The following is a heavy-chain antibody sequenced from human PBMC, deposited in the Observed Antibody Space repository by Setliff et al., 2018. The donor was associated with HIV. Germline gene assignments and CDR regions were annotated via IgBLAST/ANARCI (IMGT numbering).Heavy chain of an antibody. CDR2: ISSSATK. D-gene: IGHD2-2*01. Sequence: PGGSLRLSCAASGFTFSSYSLNWVRQAPGKGLEWVSYISSSATKYYADSVKGRFTISRDNAKNSLYLQMNSVRADDTAVYYCARAALRYCTSTSCPRVDAFDIWGQGTMVTVSS. J-gene: IGHJ3*02. CDR3: ARAALRYCTSTSCPRVDAFDI. V-gene: IGHV3-48*04. CDR1: GFTFSSYS.